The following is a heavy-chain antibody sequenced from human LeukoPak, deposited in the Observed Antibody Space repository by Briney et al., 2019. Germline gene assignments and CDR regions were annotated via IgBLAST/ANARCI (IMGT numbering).Heavy chain of an antibody. D-gene: IGHD3-22*01. Sequence: GGSLRLSCVASGFTFSSYAMSWVRQAPGKGLEWVSPISGSGGSTYYADSVKGRFTISRDNSKNTLYLQMNSLRAEDTAVYYCAKSITMIVVVKGYFDYWGQGTLVTVSS. CDR1: GFTFSSYA. J-gene: IGHJ4*02. CDR3: AKSITMIVVVKGYFDY. CDR2: ISGSGGST. V-gene: IGHV3-23*01.